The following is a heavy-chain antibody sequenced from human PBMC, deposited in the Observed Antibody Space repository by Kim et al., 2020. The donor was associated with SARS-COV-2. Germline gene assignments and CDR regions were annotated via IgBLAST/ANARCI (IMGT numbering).Heavy chain of an antibody. J-gene: IGHJ5*02. CDR3: ARVEWFDP. V-gene: IGHV3-21*01. Sequence: SSSSITYADSVEGRLTISRDNAKTSLYLQMNSLRAEVTAVYYCARVEWFDPWGQGTLVTVSS. CDR2: SSSSI.